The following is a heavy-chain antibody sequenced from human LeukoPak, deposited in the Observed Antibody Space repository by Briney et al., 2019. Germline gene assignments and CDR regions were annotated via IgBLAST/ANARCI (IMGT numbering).Heavy chain of an antibody. CDR3: ASADPYIVVVPAAISFVY. V-gene: IGHV1-46*01. CDR2: INPSGGST. CDR1: GYTFTSYY. Sequence: ASVKVSCKASGYTFTSYYMHWVRQAPGQGLEWMGIINPSGGSTSYAQKFQGRVTMTRDTSTSTVYMELSRLRSDDTAVYYCASADPYIVVVPAAISFVYWGQGTLVTVSS. D-gene: IGHD2-2*02. J-gene: IGHJ4*02.